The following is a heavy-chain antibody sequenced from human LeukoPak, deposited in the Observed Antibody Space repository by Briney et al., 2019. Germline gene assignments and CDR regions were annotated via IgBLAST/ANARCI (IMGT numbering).Heavy chain of an antibody. Sequence: PSETLSLTCTVSGGSISSYYWSWIRQPPGKGLEWIAYISDIGSINYNPSLKSRVTISLDTSKNQFSLKLSSVTAADTAVYYCAGHHPRNTVDFWGQGTLVTVSS. CDR3: AGHHPRNTVDF. J-gene: IGHJ4*02. CDR2: ISDIGSI. V-gene: IGHV4-59*08. CDR1: GGSISSYY. D-gene: IGHD2/OR15-2a*01.